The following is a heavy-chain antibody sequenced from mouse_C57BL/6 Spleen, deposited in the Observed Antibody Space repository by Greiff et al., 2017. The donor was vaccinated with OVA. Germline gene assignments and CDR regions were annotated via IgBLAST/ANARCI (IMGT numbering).Heavy chain of an antibody. CDR1: GYAFTNYL. Sequence: QVQLKQSGAELVRPGTSVKVSCKASGYAFTNYLIEWVKQRPGQGLEWIGVINPGSGGTNHNEKFKGKATLTADKSSSTAYMQLSSLTSEDSAVYYCARRITTVVAPHYAMDYWGQVTSVTVSS. D-gene: IGHD1-1*01. CDR3: ARRITTVVAPHYAMDY. V-gene: IGHV1-54*01. CDR2: INPGSGGT. J-gene: IGHJ4*01.